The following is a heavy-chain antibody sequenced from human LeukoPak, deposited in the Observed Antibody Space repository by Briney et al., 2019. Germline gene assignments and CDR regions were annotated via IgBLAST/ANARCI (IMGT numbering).Heavy chain of an antibody. CDR1: GYTFTGYY. Sequence: ASVKVSCKASGYTFTGYYMHWARQAPGQGLEWMGWINPNSGGTNYAQKFQGRVTMTRDTSISTAYMELSRLRSDDTAVYYCARQLELRGGGDWFDPWGQGTLVTVSS. J-gene: IGHJ5*02. CDR2: INPNSGGT. CDR3: ARQLELRGGGDWFDP. D-gene: IGHD1-7*01. V-gene: IGHV1-2*02.